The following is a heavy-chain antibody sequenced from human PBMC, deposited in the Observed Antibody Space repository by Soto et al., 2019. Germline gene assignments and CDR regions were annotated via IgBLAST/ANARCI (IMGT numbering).Heavy chain of an antibody. CDR3: ARRIAAAGPFDY. CDR1: GGTFSSYA. CDR2: IIPIFGTA. D-gene: IGHD6-13*01. Sequence: ASVKVSCKASGGTFSSYAISWVRQAPGQGLEWMGGIIPIFGTANYAQKFQGRVTITADESTSTAYMELSSLRSEDTAVYYCARRIAAAGPFDYWGQGTLVTVSS. J-gene: IGHJ4*02. V-gene: IGHV1-69*13.